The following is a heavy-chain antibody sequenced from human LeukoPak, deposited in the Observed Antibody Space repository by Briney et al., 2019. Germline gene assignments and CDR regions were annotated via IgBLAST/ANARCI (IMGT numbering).Heavy chain of an antibody. CDR2: LDGDGSTT. CDR1: GFTFDDYA. V-gene: IGHV3-74*03. Sequence: GRSLRLSCAASGFTFDDYAMHWVRQAPGKGLEWVSGLDGDGSTTKYADSAKGRFTISRDNARNMLYLQMNSLGAEDTAVYYCARGIYGDSVAFDHWGQGTLVTVSS. D-gene: IGHD4-17*01. CDR3: ARGIYGDSVAFDH. J-gene: IGHJ4*02.